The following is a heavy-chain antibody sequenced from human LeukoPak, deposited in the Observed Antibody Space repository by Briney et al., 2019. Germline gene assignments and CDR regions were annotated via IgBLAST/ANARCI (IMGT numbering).Heavy chain of an antibody. CDR1: GFTFSSYA. CDR2: ISGSGGST. Sequence: GGSLRLSCAASGFTFSSYAMSWARQAPGKGLEWVSAISGSGGSTYYADSVKGRFTISRDNSKNTLYLQMNSLRAEDTAVYYCAGQSRLGYCSGGSCYSQPFDPWGQGTLVTVSS. CDR3: AGQSRLGYCSGGSCYSQPFDP. V-gene: IGHV3-23*01. D-gene: IGHD2-15*01. J-gene: IGHJ5*02.